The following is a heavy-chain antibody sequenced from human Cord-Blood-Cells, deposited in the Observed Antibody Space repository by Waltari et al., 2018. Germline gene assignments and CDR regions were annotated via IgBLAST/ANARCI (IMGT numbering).Heavy chain of an antibody. Sequence: QVQLVQSGAEVKKPGSSVKVSCKASGGTFSSYAISWVRQAPGQGLEWMGGIIPIFGTANYEQKFQGRVTITADRSTSTAYMELSSLRSEDTAVYYCARGKGTIFGVVILQKQDFQHWGQGTLVTVSS. CDR3: ARGKGTIFGVVILQKQDFQH. CDR1: GGTFSSYA. J-gene: IGHJ1*01. V-gene: IGHV1-69*06. D-gene: IGHD3-3*01. CDR2: IIPIFGTA.